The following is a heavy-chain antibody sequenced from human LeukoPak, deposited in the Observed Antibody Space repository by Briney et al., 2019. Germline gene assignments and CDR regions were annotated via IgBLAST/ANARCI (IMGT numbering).Heavy chain of an antibody. CDR1: GFTFDDYA. Sequence: GGSLRLSCAASGFTFDDYAMHWARQAPGKGLEWVSGISWNSGSIGYADSVKGRFTISRDNAKNSLYLQMNSLRAEDTALYYCAKDMNGVFDYWGQGTLVTVSS. CDR2: ISWNSGSI. CDR3: AKDMNGVFDY. V-gene: IGHV3-9*01. D-gene: IGHD1-1*01. J-gene: IGHJ4*02.